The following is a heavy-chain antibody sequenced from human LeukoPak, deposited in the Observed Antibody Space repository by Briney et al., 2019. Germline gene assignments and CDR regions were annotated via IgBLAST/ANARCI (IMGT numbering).Heavy chain of an antibody. J-gene: IGHJ4*02. CDR2: ISSSSSYI. D-gene: IGHD3-10*01. CDR1: GFTFSSYS. CDR3: ARYREGLLWFGELLWGFDY. V-gene: IGHV3-21*01. Sequence: KPGGSLRLSCAASGFTFSSYSMNWVRQAPGKGLEWVSSISSSSSYIYYADSVKGRFTISRDNAKNPLYLQMNSLRAEDTAVYYCARYREGLLWFGELLWGFDYWGQGTLVTVSS.